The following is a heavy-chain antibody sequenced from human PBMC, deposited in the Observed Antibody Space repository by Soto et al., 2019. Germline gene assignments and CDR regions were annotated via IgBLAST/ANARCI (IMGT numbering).Heavy chain of an antibody. CDR2: IYYSGST. D-gene: IGHD3-3*02. Sequence: SEPLSLTCTVSGGSVSSGSYYWSWIRQPPGKGLESIGYIYYSGSTNYNPSLKSRVTISVDTPKNQFSLKLSSGTAADTAVYYCARDFFSRYYYYGMDVWGQGTTVTVSS. CDR3: ARDFFSRYYYYGMDV. CDR1: GGSVSSGSYY. V-gene: IGHV4-61*01. J-gene: IGHJ6*02.